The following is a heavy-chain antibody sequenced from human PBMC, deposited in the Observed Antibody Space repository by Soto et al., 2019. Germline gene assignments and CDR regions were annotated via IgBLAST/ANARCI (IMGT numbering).Heavy chain of an antibody. D-gene: IGHD1-7*01. CDR2: VSGSGGST. Sequence: PGGSLRLSCASSGFTFSSYAMSWIRQAPGKGLEWFSVVSGSGGSTYYADTVKGRFTISRDNSKNTLYLQMDSLRAEDTAVYYCATQITGTTKSNYWAQGTLVTVSS. V-gene: IGHV3-23*01. CDR1: GFTFSSYA. J-gene: IGHJ4*02. CDR3: ATQITGTTKSNY.